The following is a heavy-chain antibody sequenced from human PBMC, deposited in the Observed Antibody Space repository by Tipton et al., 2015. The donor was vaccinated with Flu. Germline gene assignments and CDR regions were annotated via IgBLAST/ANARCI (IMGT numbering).Heavy chain of an antibody. CDR3: ARSGSYQEYLQH. D-gene: IGHD5-12*01. Sequence: GLVKPSQTLSLTCAISGDSVSSNSATWNWIRQSPSRGLEWLGRTYYRSEWHNVYAVSVISRITTNPDTAKNQVSLQLNSVTPEDTAVYYCARSGSYQEYLQHWGQGPLVTVSS. V-gene: IGHV6-1*01. CDR1: GDSVSSNSAT. J-gene: IGHJ1*01. CDR2: TYYRSEWHN.